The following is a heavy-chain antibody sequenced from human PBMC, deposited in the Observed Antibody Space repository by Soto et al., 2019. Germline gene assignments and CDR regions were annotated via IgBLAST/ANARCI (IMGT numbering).Heavy chain of an antibody. V-gene: IGHV1-18*04. CDR1: GCTFTSYG. Sequence: ASVKVSCKASGCTFTSYGISWVRQAPGQGLEWMGWISAYNGNTNYAQKLQGRVTMTTDTSTSTAYMELRSLRSDDTAVYYCAREVVYDFWSGYPAYYYYGMDVWGQGTTVTVSS. D-gene: IGHD3-3*01. CDR3: AREVVYDFWSGYPAYYYYGMDV. CDR2: ISAYNGNT. J-gene: IGHJ6*02.